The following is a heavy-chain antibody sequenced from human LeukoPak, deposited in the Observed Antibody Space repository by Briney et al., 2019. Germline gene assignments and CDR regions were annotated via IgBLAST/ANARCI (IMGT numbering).Heavy chain of an antibody. CDR2: IFYTGST. D-gene: IGHD6-19*01. V-gene: IGHV4-59*11. CDR3: ARGDRSGRYGVGY. J-gene: IGHJ4*02. Sequence: SETLSLTCSVYGGSINNRYWSWIRQPPGKGLEWVGYIFYTGSTNYNPSLKSRVAISVDTSKNQFSLRLNSVTAADTAVYYCARGDRSGRYGVGYRGQGTLVTVSS. CDR1: GGSINNRY.